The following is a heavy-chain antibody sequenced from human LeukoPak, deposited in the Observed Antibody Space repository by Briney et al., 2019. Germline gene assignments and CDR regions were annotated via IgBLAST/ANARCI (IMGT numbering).Heavy chain of an antibody. Sequence: PGGSLRLSCAASGFTFSSYGMHWVRQAPGKGLEWVAVISYDGSNKYYADSVKGRFTISRDNAKNSLDLQMNSLRAEDTAVYYCARGPFWGQGTMVTVSS. J-gene: IGHJ3*01. CDR1: GFTFSSYG. V-gene: IGHV3-30*03. CDR2: ISYDGSNK. CDR3: ARGPF.